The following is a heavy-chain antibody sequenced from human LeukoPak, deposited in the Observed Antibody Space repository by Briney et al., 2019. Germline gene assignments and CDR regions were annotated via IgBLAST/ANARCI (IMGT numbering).Heavy chain of an antibody. Sequence: PGGSLRLSCAASGFTFSIYTMNWVRQAPGKGLEWISYISTNSGTIRYADSVKGRFSISRDNAKNSLFLHMNSLRAEDTAVYYCVRDLTIVGVAQVHHWGQGTLVTVSS. V-gene: IGHV3-48*01. J-gene: IGHJ5*02. CDR2: ISTNSGTI. CDR1: GFTFSIYT. CDR3: VRDLTIVGVAQVHH. D-gene: IGHD1-26*01.